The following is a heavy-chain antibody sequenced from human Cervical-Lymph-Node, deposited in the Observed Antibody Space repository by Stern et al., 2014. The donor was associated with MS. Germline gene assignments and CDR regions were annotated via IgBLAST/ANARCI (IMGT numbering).Heavy chain of an antibody. J-gene: IGHJ5*02. V-gene: IGHV3-74*01. CDR2: IDSDGLSR. CDR3: ARGRSYDWFDL. Sequence: VQLQESGGGLIQPGGSLRLSCTASGFTLRNYWMHWVRQTPGKGLVWVSRIDSDGLSRSYADSVKGRFTISRDSAKNTLYLQMNSLRAEDTAVYYCARGRSYDWFDLWGQGALVTVSS. CDR1: GFTLRNYW. D-gene: IGHD4-17*01.